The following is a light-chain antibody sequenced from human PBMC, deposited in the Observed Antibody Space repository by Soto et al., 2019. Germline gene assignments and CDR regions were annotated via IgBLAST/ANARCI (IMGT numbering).Light chain of an antibody. CDR3: ATWDGSLSVGV. J-gene: IGLJ1*01. V-gene: IGLV1-51*02. Sequence: QSVLTQPPSVSAAPEQKVTISCSGWSSNLGINFVSWYQQFPGGVPKLLIYENNKRPSGIPARFSGAKSGTSATLDITGLRAGDEADYYCATWDGSLSVGVFGGGTKLTVL. CDR1: SSNLGINF. CDR2: ENN.